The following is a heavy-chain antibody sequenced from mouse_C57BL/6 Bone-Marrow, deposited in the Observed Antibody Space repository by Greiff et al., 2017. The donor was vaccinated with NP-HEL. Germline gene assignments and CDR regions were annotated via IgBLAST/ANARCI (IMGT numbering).Heavy chain of an antibody. Sequence: LVESGPELVKPGASVKISCKASGYSFTDYNMNWVKQSNGKSLEWIGVINPNYGTTSYNQKFKGKATLTVDQSSSTAYMQLNSLTSEDSAVYYCASGRSNWDGGFAYWGQGTLVTVSA. D-gene: IGHD4-1*01. V-gene: IGHV1-39*01. CDR1: GYSFTDYN. J-gene: IGHJ3*01. CDR3: ASGRSNWDGGFAY. CDR2: INPNYGTT.